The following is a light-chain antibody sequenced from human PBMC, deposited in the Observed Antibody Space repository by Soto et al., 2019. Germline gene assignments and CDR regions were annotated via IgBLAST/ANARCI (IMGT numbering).Light chain of an antibody. J-gene: IGKJ3*01. V-gene: IGKV3-15*01. CDR2: GAT. CDR1: QSVSSN. Sequence: EIVMTQSPATLSVSPGERATLSCRASQSVSSNLAWYQQKPGQAPRLLNYGATTRATGIPARFSGSGSGTEFTITINSLQSDDFALYYCQQYNNWHFTFGPGTKVDIK. CDR3: QQYNNWHFT.